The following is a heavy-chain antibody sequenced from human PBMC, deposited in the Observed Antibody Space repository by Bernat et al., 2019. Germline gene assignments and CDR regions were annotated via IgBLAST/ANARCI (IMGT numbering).Heavy chain of an antibody. Sequence: EVQLLESGGGLVQPGGSLRLSCAASGFTFSSYAMSWVRQAPGKGLEWVSAISGSGGSTDYAESVEGRFTISRDNSKNTLYLQMNSLRAEDTAVYYCAKNIVVVPAAMGDGMDVWGQGTTVTVSS. CDR1: GFTFSSYA. D-gene: IGHD2-2*01. V-gene: IGHV3-23*01. J-gene: IGHJ6*02. CDR2: ISGSGGST. CDR3: AKNIVVVPAAMGDGMDV.